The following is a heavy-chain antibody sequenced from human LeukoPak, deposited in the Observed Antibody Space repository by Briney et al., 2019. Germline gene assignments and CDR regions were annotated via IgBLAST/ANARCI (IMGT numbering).Heavy chain of an antibody. CDR1: GFTFSDFG. CDR3: VRGSGGNGYGYWGDN. Sequence: GGSLRLSCAASGFTFSDFGMHWVRKAPGKGLEWVAGIWYHGNEIHYVDSVKGRFTISRDNFRNTLYLQMSSLRAEDSAVYYCVRGSGGNGYGYWGDNWGQGTLVTVSS. J-gene: IGHJ4*02. D-gene: IGHD5-12*01. V-gene: IGHV3-33*01. CDR2: IWYHGNEI.